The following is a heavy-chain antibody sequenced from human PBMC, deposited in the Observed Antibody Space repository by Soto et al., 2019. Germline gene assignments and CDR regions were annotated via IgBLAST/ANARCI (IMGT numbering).Heavy chain of an antibody. D-gene: IGHD1-7*01. V-gene: IGHV4-39*01. J-gene: IGHJ4*02. CDR2: IYYSGST. CDR3: ARRVNYPFYLFDY. Sequence: SETLSLTCTVSGGSISSSSYYWGLIRQPPGKGLEWIGSIYYSGSTYYNPSLKSRVTISVDTSKNQFSLKLTSVTAADTAVYYCARRVNYPFYLFDYWGQGTLVTVSS. CDR1: GGSISSSSYY.